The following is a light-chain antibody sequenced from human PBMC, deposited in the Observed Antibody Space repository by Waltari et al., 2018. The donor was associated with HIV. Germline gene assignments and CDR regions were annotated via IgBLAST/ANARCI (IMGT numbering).Light chain of an antibody. CDR3: QQYKKWPLT. CDR1: QNVSSN. J-gene: IGKJ5*01. CDR2: GAS. V-gene: IGKV3D-15*01. Sequence: EIVMMQSPATLSVYPGERATLSCRPSQNVSSNLAWYQQKVGQAPRLLMFGASTGATGIPTRFSGSGSGTEFTLTISSLQSEDFAVYYCQQYKKWPLTFGQGTRLEIK.